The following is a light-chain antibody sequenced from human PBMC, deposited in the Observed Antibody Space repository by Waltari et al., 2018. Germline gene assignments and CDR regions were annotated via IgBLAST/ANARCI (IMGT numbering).Light chain of an antibody. CDR1: QGISNY. V-gene: IGKV1-16*01. J-gene: IGKJ2*03. CDR3: LQYNSYPYS. CDR2: AAT. Sequence: DIQMTPSPSSLSASVGNTVTITCRASQGISNYLNCFQQKPGTAPKLLIYAATTLQSGLPSRFSGSGAGADFTLTISSLKTEDFASYECLQYNSYPYSFGQGTKVEIK.